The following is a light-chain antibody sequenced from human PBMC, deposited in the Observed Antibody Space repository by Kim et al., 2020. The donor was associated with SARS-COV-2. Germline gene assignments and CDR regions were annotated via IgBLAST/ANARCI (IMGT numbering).Light chain of an antibody. CDR2: EVS. J-gene: IGLJ2*01. V-gene: IGLV2-8*01. CDR1: SSDVGGYNY. Sequence: QSVTISCTGTSSDVGGYNYVSWYQQHPGKAPKLMIYEVSKRPSGVPDRFSGSKSGNTASLTVSGLQAEDEADYYCSSYAASNNLVFGGGTQLTVL. CDR3: SSYAASNNLV.